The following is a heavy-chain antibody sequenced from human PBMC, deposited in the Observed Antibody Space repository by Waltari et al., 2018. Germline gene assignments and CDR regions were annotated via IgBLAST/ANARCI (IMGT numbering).Heavy chain of an antibody. J-gene: IGHJ5*02. D-gene: IGHD3-22*01. CDR2: INYNGGST. CDR1: GFTFDEFG. Sequence: EEQVVESGGGVVRPGGSLRLSCAGSGFTFDEFGMAWVRQAPGKGLEWVAGINYNGGSTSYADSVRGRFTISRDNAKTSLFLQMNRLRGEDTALYHCARVPEYSSASAGWFDPWGQGTLVTVSS. V-gene: IGHV3-20*01. CDR3: ARVPEYSSASAGWFDP.